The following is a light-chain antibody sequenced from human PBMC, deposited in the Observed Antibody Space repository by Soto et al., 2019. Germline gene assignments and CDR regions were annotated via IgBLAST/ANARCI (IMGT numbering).Light chain of an antibody. J-gene: IGKJ3*01. CDR2: GAS. V-gene: IGKV3-20*01. Sequence: EVVLTQSPGTLSLSPGERATLSCRASQTVDSTYLAWYQHKPGQAPRLLIYGASIRATGIQDRFSGSGYDTDFTLTITRLEPEDFAVYYCQQYGISPMFAFGPGTKVHIK. CDR1: QTVDSTY. CDR3: QQYGISPMFA.